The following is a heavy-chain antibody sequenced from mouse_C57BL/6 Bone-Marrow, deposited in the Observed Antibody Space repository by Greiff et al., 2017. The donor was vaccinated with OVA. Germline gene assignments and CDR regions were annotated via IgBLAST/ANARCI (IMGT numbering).Heavy chain of an antibody. V-gene: IGHV7-1*01. CDR1: GFTFSDFY. Sequence: EVKLMESGGGLVQSGRSLRLSCATSGFTFSDFYMEWVRQAPGKGLEWIAARRNKANDYTTEYSASVKGRFIVSRDTSQSILYLQMNALRAEDTAIYYCERDGLYWYFDVWGTGTTVTVSS. CDR2: RRNKANDYTT. CDR3: ERDGLYWYFDV. J-gene: IGHJ1*03.